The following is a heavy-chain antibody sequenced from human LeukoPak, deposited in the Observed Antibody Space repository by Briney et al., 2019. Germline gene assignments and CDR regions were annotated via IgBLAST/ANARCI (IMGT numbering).Heavy chain of an antibody. J-gene: IGHJ4*02. D-gene: IGHD6-19*01. CDR3: AKDLERGVAGLFDY. CDR2: ISGSDSST. Sequence: GGSLRLSCAASGFTFSSSAMSWVRQAPGKGLEWVSTISGSDSSTHYADSVKGRFTVSRDNSKDTLYLQMNSLRAEDTAVYYCAKDLERGVAGLFDYWGQGTLVTVSS. V-gene: IGHV3-23*01. CDR1: GFTFSSSA.